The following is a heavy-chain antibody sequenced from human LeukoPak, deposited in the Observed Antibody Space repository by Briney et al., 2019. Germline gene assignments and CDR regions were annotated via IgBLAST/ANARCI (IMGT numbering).Heavy chain of an antibody. D-gene: IGHD6-13*01. CDR3: AGRRGSSLFDY. V-gene: IGHV3-30-3*01. J-gene: IGHJ4*02. Sequence: GGSLRLSCAASGFTFSSYAMHWVRQAPGKGLEWVAVISYDGSNKYYADSVKGRFTISRDNSKNTLYLQMNSLRAEDTAVYYCAGRRGSSLFDYWGQGTLVTVSS. CDR1: GFTFSSYA. CDR2: ISYDGSNK.